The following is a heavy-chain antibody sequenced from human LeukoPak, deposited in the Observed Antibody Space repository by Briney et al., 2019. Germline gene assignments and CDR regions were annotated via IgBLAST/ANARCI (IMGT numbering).Heavy chain of an antibody. J-gene: IGHJ5*02. CDR1: GYTFTSYG. Sequence: ASVKFSCKASGYTFTSYGISWVRQAPGQGLEWMGWISAYNGNTNYAQKLQGRVTMTTDTSTSTAYMELRSVRSDDTAVYYCARDLLGAYYAIEDWFDPWGQGTLVTVSS. V-gene: IGHV1-18*01. CDR3: ARDLLGAYYAIEDWFDP. D-gene: IGHD2-2*01. CDR2: ISAYNGNT.